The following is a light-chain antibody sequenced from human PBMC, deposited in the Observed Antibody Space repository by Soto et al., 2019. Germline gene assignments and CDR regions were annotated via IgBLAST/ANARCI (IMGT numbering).Light chain of an antibody. CDR3: SSYTGSSTPWV. V-gene: IGLV2-14*03. CDR1: SSDVGGYNY. CDR2: DVS. Sequence: QSVLTQPASVSGSPGQSITISCTGTSSDVGGYNYVSWYQHHPGKAPKLMIYDVSNRPSGISDRFSGSKSGNTASLTISGPQAEDEADYYCSSYTGSSTPWVLGTGTKLTVL. J-gene: IGLJ1*01.